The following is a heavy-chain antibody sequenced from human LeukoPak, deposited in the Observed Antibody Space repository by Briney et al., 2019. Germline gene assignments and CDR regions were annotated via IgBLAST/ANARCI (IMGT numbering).Heavy chain of an antibody. V-gene: IGHV4-4*07. J-gene: IGHJ4*02. D-gene: IGHD3-16*02. CDR3: ARDRNDYVWGSYHLY. CDR1: GGSISGYY. Sequence: PSETLSLTCTVSGGSISGYYWSWIRQPAGKGLEWIGRIYTSGSTNYNPSLKSRVTMSVDTSKNQFSLKLSSVTAADTAVYYCARDRNDYVWGSYHLYWGQGTLVTVSS. CDR2: IYTSGST.